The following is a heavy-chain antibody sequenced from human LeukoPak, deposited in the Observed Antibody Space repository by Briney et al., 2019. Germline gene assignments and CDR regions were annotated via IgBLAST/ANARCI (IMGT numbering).Heavy chain of an antibody. J-gene: IGHJ4*02. Sequence: GGSLRLSCAASGFTFSSYGIHWVRQAPGKGLEWVAFIRYDGSNKYYADSVKGRFTISRDNSKNTLYLQMNSLRAEDTAVYYCARDLHYYDSSGYYSDYWGQGTLVTVSS. CDR1: GFTFSSYG. D-gene: IGHD3-22*01. V-gene: IGHV3-30*02. CDR2: IRYDGSNK. CDR3: ARDLHYYDSSGYYSDY.